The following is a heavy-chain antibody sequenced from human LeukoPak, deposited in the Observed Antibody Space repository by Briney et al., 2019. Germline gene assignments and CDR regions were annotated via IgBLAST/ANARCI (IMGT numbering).Heavy chain of an antibody. D-gene: IGHD3-3*01. CDR1: GFRFSSDN. CDR2: ISGGSTYI. V-gene: IGHV3-21*01. Sequence: PGGSLRLSCAASGFRFSSDNLNWVRQAPGKGLEWVSSISGGSTYIHYAEAVKGRFTISRDNSKSSVYLQMDSLRGEDTAVYYCARDKGFFSGMDVWGQGPTVTVSS. J-gene: IGHJ6*02. CDR3: ARDKGFFSGMDV.